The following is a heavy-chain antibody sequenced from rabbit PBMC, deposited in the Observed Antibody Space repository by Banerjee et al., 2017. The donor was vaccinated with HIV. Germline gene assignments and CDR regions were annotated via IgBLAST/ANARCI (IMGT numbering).Heavy chain of an antibody. CDR1: GFDFSSNA. V-gene: IGHV1S45*01. CDR3: ARDPYGVSWGAINL. J-gene: IGHJ4*01. CDR2: IYIGSSGSA. Sequence: QEQLVESGGGLVQPEGSLTLTCTASGFDFSSNAMCWVRQAPGKGLEWIAYIYIGSSGSAYYANWAKGRFTISQTSPTTVTLQMTSLTAADTATYFCARDPYGVSWGAINLWGPGTLVTVS. D-gene: IGHD2-1*01.